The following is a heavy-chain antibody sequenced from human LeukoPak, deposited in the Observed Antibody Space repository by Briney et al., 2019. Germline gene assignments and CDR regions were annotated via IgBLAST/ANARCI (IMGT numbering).Heavy chain of an antibody. Sequence: SGPTLVNPTQTLTLTCTFSGFSLSTSGVGVGWIRQPPGKALEWLSLIYWDNDKRYSPSLYARLTITKDTSKNQVVLTMTNMDPVDTATYYCAHRVAANNGYDYWGQGILVTVSS. CDR1: GFSLSTSGVG. J-gene: IGHJ4*02. D-gene: IGHD1-26*01. CDR2: IYWDNDK. CDR3: AHRVAANNGYDY. V-gene: IGHV2-5*02.